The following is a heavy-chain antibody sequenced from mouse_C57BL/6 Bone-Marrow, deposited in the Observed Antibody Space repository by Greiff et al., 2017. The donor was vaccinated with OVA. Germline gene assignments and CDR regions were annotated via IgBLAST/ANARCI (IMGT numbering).Heavy chain of an antibody. CDR3: ARGGNPYYFDY. CDR2: IYPGDGDT. V-gene: IGHV1-80*01. CDR1: GYAFSSYW. Sequence: QVQLQQSGAELVKPGASVKISCKASGYAFSSYWMNWVKQRPGKGLEWIGQIYPGDGDTNYNGKFKGKATLTEDKSSSTAYMQLSSLTSEDSAVYFCARGGNPYYFDYWGQGTTLTVSS. D-gene: IGHD2-1*01. J-gene: IGHJ2*01.